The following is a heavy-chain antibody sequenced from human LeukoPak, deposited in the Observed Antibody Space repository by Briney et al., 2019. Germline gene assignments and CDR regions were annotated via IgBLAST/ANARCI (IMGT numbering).Heavy chain of an antibody. V-gene: IGHV4-34*01. CDR1: GGSFSGYY. J-gene: IGHJ4*02. Sequence: SETLSLTCAVYGGSFSGYYWSWIRQPPGKGLEWIGEINHSGSTNYNPSLKSRVTISVDTSKNQFSLKLSSVTAADTAVYYCARAGIVGANPSDYWGQGTLVTVSS. CDR2: INHSGST. CDR3: ARAGIVGANPSDY. D-gene: IGHD1-26*01.